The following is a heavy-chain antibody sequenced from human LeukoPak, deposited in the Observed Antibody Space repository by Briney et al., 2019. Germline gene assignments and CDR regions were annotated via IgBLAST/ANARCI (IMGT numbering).Heavy chain of an antibody. J-gene: IGHJ4*02. Sequence: SETLSLTCDVSGGSMNNSYWSWIRQPAGEGLEWIGRIYASGSTDYNPSLKRRMTMSIDTSKNQFSLKLTSATAADTAVYFCARDKALDSDGSGFYYNRGLDCWGQGTLVIVSS. CDR1: GGSMNNSY. V-gene: IGHV4-4*07. CDR2: IYASGST. D-gene: IGHD3-22*01. CDR3: ARDKALDSDGSGFYYNRGLDC.